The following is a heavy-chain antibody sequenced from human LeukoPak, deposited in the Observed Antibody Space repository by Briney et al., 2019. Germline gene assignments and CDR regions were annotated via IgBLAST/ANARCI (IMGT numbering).Heavy chain of an antibody. D-gene: IGHD2-21*01. V-gene: IGHV3-53*01. Sequence: GGSLRLSCAASGFTFSSYGMHWVRQAPGKGLEWVSVIYSGGSTYYADSVKGRFTISRDNSKNTLYLQMNSLRAEDTAVYYCVRDVWGDRDSYFDYWGQGTLVTVSS. J-gene: IGHJ4*02. CDR3: VRDVWGDRDSYFDY. CDR2: IYSGGST. CDR1: GFTFSSYG.